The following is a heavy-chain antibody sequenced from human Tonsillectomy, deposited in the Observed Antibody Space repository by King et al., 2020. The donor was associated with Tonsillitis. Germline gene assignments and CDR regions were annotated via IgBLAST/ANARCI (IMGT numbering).Heavy chain of an antibody. D-gene: IGHD5-18*01. J-gene: IGHJ4*02. CDR1: GFTFSNFA. CDR3: ARARGYSYGFDF. Sequence: VQLVESGGGVVQPGRSLRLSCAASGFTFSNFAMHWVRHAPGKGLEWVAVISYDGSNKFYADSVKGRFTISRDNSKNTLWLQMNSLRAEDTAVYYCARARGYSYGFDFWGQGTLVTVSS. CDR2: ISYDGSNK. V-gene: IGHV3-30*01.